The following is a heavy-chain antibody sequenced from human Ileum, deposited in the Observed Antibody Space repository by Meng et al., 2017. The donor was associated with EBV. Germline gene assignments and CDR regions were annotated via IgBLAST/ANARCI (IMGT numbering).Heavy chain of an antibody. Sequence: QLQDSGLRLVKPSGTLSRPCADSGGSVISNNWWSWVRQPPGKGLEWIGEIFHIGSTNNSPSLKSRVTISVDNSKNQFSLSLTSVTAADTAIYYCAKVSLTGTFYDHWGQGILVTVSS. CDR3: AKVSLTGTFYDH. CDR1: GGSVISNNW. D-gene: IGHD3-9*01. J-gene: IGHJ4*02. CDR2: IFHIGST. V-gene: IGHV4-4*02.